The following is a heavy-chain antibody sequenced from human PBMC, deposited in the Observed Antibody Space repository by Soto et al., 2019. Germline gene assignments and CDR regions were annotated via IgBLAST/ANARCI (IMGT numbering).Heavy chain of an antibody. V-gene: IGHV1-2*02. CDR1: GYTFTDYH. J-gene: IGHJ5*02. CDR2: INANNGGA. CDR3: AREGGSETLQPSYNWFDT. Sequence: ASVKVSCKASGYTFTDYHIHWVRQAPGQGLEFMGWINANNGGAGSAQQFQGRVTVTRDTSITTVYMELSNLRSDDTAVYYCAREGGSETLQPSYNWFDTWGQGTLGTVSS. D-gene: IGHD6-25*01.